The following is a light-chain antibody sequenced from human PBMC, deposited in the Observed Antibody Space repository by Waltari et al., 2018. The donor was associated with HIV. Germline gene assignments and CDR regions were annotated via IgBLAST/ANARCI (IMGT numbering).Light chain of an antibody. CDR2: EVT. Sequence: QPALTQQASVSGSLGQSITLSFNGTRGHIDTYNLVSRYQQHPGKAPKLLIYEVTRRPSGISSRFSASKSDNTASLTISGLQAEDEAAYFCCSYAGATDVFVFGGGT. J-gene: IGLJ1*01. CDR3: CSYAGATDVFV. V-gene: IGLV2-23*02. CDR1: RGHIDTYNL.